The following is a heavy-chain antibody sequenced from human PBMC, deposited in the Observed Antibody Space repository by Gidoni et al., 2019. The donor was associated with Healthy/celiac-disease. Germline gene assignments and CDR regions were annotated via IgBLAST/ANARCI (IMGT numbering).Heavy chain of an antibody. Sequence: EVQLVESGGGLVQPGGSLRLSCSASGFTFSRYAMHWVRPAPGKGLEYVSASSRNGGSTDYAESVKGRFTIARDKSKNTLYLQMSSLRAEDTAVYYCVKAPGECSSTSCYSFDYWGQGTLVTVSS. D-gene: IGHD2-2*02. CDR3: VKAPGECSSTSCYSFDY. CDR1: GFTFSRYA. CDR2: SSRNGGST. J-gene: IGHJ4*02. V-gene: IGHV3-64D*06.